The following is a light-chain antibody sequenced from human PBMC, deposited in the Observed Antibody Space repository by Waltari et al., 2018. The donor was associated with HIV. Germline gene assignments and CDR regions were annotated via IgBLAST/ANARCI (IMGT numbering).Light chain of an antibody. CDR2: DVS. Sequence: QSALTQPRSVSGSPGQSVTISCTGTSSDVGGYDYVSWYQQHPGEAPKLIIYDVSNRPSGVPDRFSGSKSGNTASLTISGLQAEDEADYYCCSYAGSDTFVLFGGGTKVTVL. CDR1: SSDVGGYDY. CDR3: CSYAGSDTFVL. V-gene: IGLV2-11*01. J-gene: IGLJ2*01.